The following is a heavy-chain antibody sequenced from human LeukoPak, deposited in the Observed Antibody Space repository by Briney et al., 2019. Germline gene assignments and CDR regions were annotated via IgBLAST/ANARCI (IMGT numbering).Heavy chain of an antibody. Sequence: GGSLRLSCAASGFTFSSYWMHWVRQAPGKGLVWVSRINSDGSSTSYADSVKGRFTISRDNAKNSLYLQMNSLRAEDTAVYYCARAAGSGSYYIHFDYWGQGTLVTVSS. CDR1: GFTFSSYW. CDR2: INSDGSST. J-gene: IGHJ4*02. CDR3: ARAAGSGSYYIHFDY. D-gene: IGHD3-10*01. V-gene: IGHV3-74*01.